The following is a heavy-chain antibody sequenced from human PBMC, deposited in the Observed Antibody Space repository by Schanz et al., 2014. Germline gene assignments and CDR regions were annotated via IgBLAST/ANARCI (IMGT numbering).Heavy chain of an antibody. Sequence: QAQLLQSGAEVKKPGASVKVSCKASGYTFTSYFMHWVRQAPGQGLEWMGIINPSAVSTTYAQNFQGRVSMTWDTSTNTAYMELSSLRSGDTAVYYCARAGQDFEYSSLSPIWYFDLWGRGTLVTVSS. CDR3: ARAGQDFEYSSLSPIWYFDL. CDR2: INPSAVST. CDR1: GYTFTSYF. V-gene: IGHV1-46*01. J-gene: IGHJ2*01. D-gene: IGHD6-6*01.